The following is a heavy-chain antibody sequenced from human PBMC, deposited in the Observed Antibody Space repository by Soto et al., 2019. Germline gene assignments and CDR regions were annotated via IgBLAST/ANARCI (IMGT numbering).Heavy chain of an antibody. J-gene: IGHJ6*02. V-gene: IGHV1-46*01. Sequence: ASVKVSCKASGYTFTSYYMHWVRQAPGQGLEWMGIINPSGGSTSYAQKFQGRVTMTRDTSTGTVYMELSSLRSEDTAVYYCARDLMITTTIIVISYYYYGMDVWGQGTTVTVSS. CDR2: INPSGGST. CDR1: GYTFTSYY. D-gene: IGHD3-22*01. CDR3: ARDLMITTTIIVISYYYYGMDV.